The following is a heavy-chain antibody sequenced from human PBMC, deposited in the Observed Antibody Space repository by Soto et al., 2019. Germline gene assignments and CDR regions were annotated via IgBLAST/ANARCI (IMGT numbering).Heavy chain of an antibody. CDR2: IYYSGST. J-gene: IGHJ3*02. D-gene: IGHD3-9*01. V-gene: IGHV4-39*02. Sequence: PSETLSLTCTVSGGSISSSNYYWVWIRQPPGKGLEWIGSIYYSGSTYHNPSLKSRLTIFVDTISVDTSKNHFSLKLSSVTAADTAVYYCAMGGVSYDILTGYYSDAVDIWGQGTMVTVS. CDR1: GGSISSSNYY. CDR3: AMGGVSYDILTGYYSDAVDI.